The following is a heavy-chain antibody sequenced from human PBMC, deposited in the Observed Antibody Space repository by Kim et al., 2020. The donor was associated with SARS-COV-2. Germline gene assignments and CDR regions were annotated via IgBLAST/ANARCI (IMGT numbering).Heavy chain of an antibody. Sequence: YYADPGGGRFPISRDNSKNALVLQMTTLGAEDTAVYFCARGLVGSTTSFDSWGQGTLVTVSS. J-gene: IGHJ4*02. D-gene: IGHD1-26*01. V-gene: IGHV3-66*01. CDR3: ARGLVGSTTSFDS.